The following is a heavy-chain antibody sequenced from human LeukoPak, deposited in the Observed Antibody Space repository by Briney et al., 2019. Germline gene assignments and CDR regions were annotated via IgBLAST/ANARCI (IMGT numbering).Heavy chain of an antibody. CDR1: GFTFSSYS. CDR2: ISSSSSYI. V-gene: IGHV3-21*01. CDR3: ARSGWQTDAFDI. J-gene: IGHJ3*02. Sequence: GGSLRLSCAAAGFTFSSYSMSWVRQAPGKGLEGVSSISSSSSYIYYADSVKGRVTISRDNAKKSLFLQMNSLRAEDTAVYYCARSGWQTDAFDIWGQGTVVTVSS. D-gene: IGHD6-19*01.